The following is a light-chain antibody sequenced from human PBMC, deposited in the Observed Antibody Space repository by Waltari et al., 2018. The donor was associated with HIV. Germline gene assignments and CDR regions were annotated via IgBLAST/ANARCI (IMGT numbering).Light chain of an antibody. Sequence: AIQMTQSPPSLSASVGDRVTITCRENQSNRRDLSWYQEKPGKAPKPLIYAASTSRTGVSPRVRGRGSGTEVTLTINGLQSEDSATYYCLQDVSFPLTFGPGPKVDLK. CDR3: LQDVSFPLT. J-gene: IGKJ3*01. CDR1: QSNRRD. V-gene: IGKV1-6*01. CDR2: AAS.